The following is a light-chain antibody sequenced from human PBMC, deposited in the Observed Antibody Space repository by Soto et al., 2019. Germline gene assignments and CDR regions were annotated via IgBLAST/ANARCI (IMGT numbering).Light chain of an antibody. Sequence: DIQMTQSPSSLSASVGDRVTITCRASQSISSYLNWYQQRPGKAPELLIYFTSRLQSGVPSRFSGSGSGTEFTLTISSLQPDDFATYYCQQYHSYAWTFGQGTKVDIK. CDR1: QSISSY. CDR2: FTS. V-gene: IGKV1-39*01. CDR3: QQYHSYAWT. J-gene: IGKJ1*01.